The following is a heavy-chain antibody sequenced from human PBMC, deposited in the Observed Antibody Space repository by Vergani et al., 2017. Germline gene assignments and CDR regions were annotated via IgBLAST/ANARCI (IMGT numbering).Heavy chain of an antibody. CDR3: ASRRVGPPWYFDY. Sequence: QLQLQESGPGLVKPSETLSLTCTVSGGSISSSSYYWGWIRQPPENGLEWIGNIYYTGSTYYNPSLKSRLTISVDTSKNHFSLKLSSVTATDTAVYYCASRRVGPPWYFDYWGQGTLVTVS. CDR2: IYYTGST. D-gene: IGHD1-26*01. J-gene: IGHJ4*02. V-gene: IGHV4-39*01. CDR1: GGSISSSSYY.